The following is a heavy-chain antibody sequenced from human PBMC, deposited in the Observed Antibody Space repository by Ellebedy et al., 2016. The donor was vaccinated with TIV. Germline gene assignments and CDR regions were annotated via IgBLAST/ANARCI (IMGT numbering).Heavy chain of an antibody. CDR3: AGKIAGYYYGLDV. CDR1: GGSITSYY. J-gene: IGHJ6*02. CDR2: THYSGST. V-gene: IGHV4-59*08. Sequence: MPSETLSLTCTVSGGSITSYYWDWIRQPPGKGLEWIWYTHYSGSTYYNPSLKSRVTISIGTSRNQFSLRLTSVTAADTAVYFCAGKIAGYYYGLDVWGQGTTVTVSS.